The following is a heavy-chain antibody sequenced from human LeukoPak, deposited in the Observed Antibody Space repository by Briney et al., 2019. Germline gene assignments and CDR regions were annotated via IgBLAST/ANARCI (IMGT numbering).Heavy chain of an antibody. CDR1: GGSISSDY. J-gene: IGHJ4*02. D-gene: IGHD3-10*01. Sequence: PSETLSLTCTVPGGSISSDYWSWIRQPPGKGLEWIGYISYSGSTNHNPPLKSRVTISVDASKHQFSLKLSSVTAADTAVYYCARLGEQLSSAFDYWGQGTLVTVSS. V-gene: IGHV4-59*08. CDR2: ISYSGST. CDR3: ARLGEQLSSAFDY.